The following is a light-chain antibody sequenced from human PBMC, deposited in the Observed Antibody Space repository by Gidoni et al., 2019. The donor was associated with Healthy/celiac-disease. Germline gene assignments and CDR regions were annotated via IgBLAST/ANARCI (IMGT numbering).Light chain of an antibody. J-gene: IGKJ1*01. CDR2: WAS. CDR1: QSVLYSSNNKNY. Sequence: DIVMNQSPESLAVSLGERATINCKSSQSVLYSSNNKNYLAWYQQKPGQPPKLLIYWASTRESGVPDRFSGSGSGTDFTLTISSLQAADVAVYYCQQYYSTPWTFGQGTKVEIK. V-gene: IGKV4-1*01. CDR3: QQYYSTPWT.